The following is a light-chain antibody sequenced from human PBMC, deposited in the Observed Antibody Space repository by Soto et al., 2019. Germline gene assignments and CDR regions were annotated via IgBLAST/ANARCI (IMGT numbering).Light chain of an antibody. CDR2: EVN. V-gene: IGLV2-14*01. CDR1: SSDVGGYNY. Sequence: QSVLTQPASVSGSPGQSITISCTGTSSDVGGYNYVSWYQQHPGKAPKLMIYEVNNRPSGVSNRFSGSKSGNTASLTISGLQAEDEANYYCSSYTRSSNLVVFGGGTQLTVL. J-gene: IGLJ2*01. CDR3: SSYTRSSNLVV.